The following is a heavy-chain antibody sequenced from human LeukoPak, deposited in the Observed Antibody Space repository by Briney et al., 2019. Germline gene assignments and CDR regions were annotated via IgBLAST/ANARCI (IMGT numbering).Heavy chain of an antibody. J-gene: IGHJ4*02. D-gene: IGHD2-2*01. CDR2: IYYSGST. Sequence: SETLSLTCTVSGGSISSSSYYWGWIRQPPGKGLEWIGSIYYSGSTYYNPSLKSRVTISVDTSKNQFSLKLSSVTAADTAVYYCARAQYQLLFWPYYFDYWGQGTLVTASS. V-gene: IGHV4-39*01. CDR1: GGSISSSSYY. CDR3: ARAQYQLLFWPYYFDY.